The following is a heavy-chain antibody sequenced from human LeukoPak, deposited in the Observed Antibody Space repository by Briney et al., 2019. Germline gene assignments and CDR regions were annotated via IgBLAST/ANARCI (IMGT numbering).Heavy chain of an antibody. CDR1: GFTFSSYA. Sequence: GGSLSLSCAASGFTFSSYAMHWVRQAPGKGLEWVAVISYDGSNKYYADSVKGRFTISRDNSKNTLFLQMNSLRAEDTAVYYCARDYDSSHFFDYWGQGTLVTVSS. V-gene: IGHV3-30-3*01. J-gene: IGHJ4*02. D-gene: IGHD3-22*01. CDR2: ISYDGSNK. CDR3: ARDYDSSHFFDY.